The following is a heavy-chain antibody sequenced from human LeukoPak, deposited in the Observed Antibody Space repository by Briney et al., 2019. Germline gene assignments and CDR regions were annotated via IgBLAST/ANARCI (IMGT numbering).Heavy chain of an antibody. D-gene: IGHD5-18*01. V-gene: IGHV4-59*08. CDR2: IYYSGST. CDR3: ARGQSGYSYGT. Sequence: SETLSLTCTVSGGSISPYYWSWIRQPPGKGLEWIGYIYYSGSTNYNPSLKSRVTISVDTSKNQFSLKLSSVTAADTAVYYCARGQSGYSYGTWGQGTLVTVSS. J-gene: IGHJ5*02. CDR1: GGSISPYY.